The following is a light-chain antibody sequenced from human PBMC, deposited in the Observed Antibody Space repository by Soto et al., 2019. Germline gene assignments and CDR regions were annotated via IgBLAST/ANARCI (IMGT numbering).Light chain of an antibody. CDR3: SSYTSSSSYV. V-gene: IGLV2-14*01. CDR1: SSDVGAYNS. J-gene: IGLJ1*01. Sequence: QSALTQPASVSGSSGQSIAISCTGTSSDVGAYNSVSWYQQYPGKAPKLMIHDVSNRPSGVSDRFSGSKSGNTASLTISGLQAEDEADYYCSSYTSSSSYVFGSGT. CDR2: DVS.